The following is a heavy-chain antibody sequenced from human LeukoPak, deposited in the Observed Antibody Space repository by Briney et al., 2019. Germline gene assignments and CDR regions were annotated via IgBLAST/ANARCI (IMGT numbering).Heavy chain of an antibody. CDR1: GYTFTSYG. V-gene: IGHV1-18*01. CDR2: ISAYNGNT. J-gene: IGHJ3*02. Sequence: ASVKVSCKASGYTFTSYGISWVRQAPGQGLEWMGWISAYNGNTNYAQKFQGRVTITADKSTSTAYMELSSLRSEDTAVYYCARVPTHTIDAFDIWGQGTMVTVSS. D-gene: IGHD5-24*01. CDR3: ARVPTHTIDAFDI.